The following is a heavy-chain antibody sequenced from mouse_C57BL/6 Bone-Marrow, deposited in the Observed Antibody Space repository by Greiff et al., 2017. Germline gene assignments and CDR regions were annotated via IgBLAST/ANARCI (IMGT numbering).Heavy chain of an antibody. CDR3: LRERGPDYYDCSSYCYWYVDV. J-gene: IGHJ1*03. D-gene: IGHD1-1*01. Sequence: QVTLKVSGPGILQPSQTLSLACTFSGISLSTSGMGLSWLRKPSGTALEWLASIWYNDNSYTPSLQSRLTISKEPSNYQVFLKLHSVEPADSATYYGALRERGPDYYDCSSYCYWYVDVWGTGTTVTVSS. CDR1: ISLSTSGMGL. CDR2: WYNDNS. V-gene: IGHV8-2*01.